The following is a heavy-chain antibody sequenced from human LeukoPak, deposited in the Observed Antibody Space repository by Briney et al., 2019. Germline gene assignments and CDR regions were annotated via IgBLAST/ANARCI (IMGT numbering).Heavy chain of an antibody. CDR1: GGSFSGYY. D-gene: IGHD3-16*02. CDR3: ARRGDVITFGGVIVHFDY. J-gene: IGHJ4*02. CDR2: IYHSGST. V-gene: IGHV4-34*01. Sequence: KSSETLSLTCAVYGGSFSGYYWSWIRQPPGKGLEWIGEIYHSGSTNYNPSLKSRVTISVDKSKNQFSLKLSSVTAADTAVYYCARRGDVITFGGVIVHFDYWGQGTLVTVSS.